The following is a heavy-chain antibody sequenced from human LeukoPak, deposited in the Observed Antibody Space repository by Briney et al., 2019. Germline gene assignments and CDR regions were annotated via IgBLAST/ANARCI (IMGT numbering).Heavy chain of an antibody. CDR3: ASSIAAAGKVDY. J-gene: IGHJ4*02. CDR2: INPSGGST. Sequence: VASVKVSCKASGYTFTSYYMHWARQAPGQGLEWMGIINPSGGSTSYAQKFQGRVTMTRDMSTSTVYMELSSLRSEDTAVYYCASSIAAAGKVDYWGQGTLVTVSS. CDR1: GYTFTSYY. V-gene: IGHV1-46*01. D-gene: IGHD6-13*01.